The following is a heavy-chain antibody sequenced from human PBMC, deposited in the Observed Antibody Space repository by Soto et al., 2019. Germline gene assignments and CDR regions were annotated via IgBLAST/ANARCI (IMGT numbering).Heavy chain of an antibody. CDR3: ATSLGPRTTVKDYYYYYGMDV. J-gene: IGHJ6*02. CDR1: GYTLTELS. D-gene: IGHD4-4*01. CDR2: FDPEDGET. V-gene: IGHV1-24*01. Sequence: ASVKVSCKVSGYTLTELSMHWVRQAPGKGLEWMGGFDPEDGETIYAQKFQGRVTMTEDTSTDTAYMELSSLRSEDTTVYYCATSLGPRTTVKDYYYYYGMDVWGQGTTVTVSS.